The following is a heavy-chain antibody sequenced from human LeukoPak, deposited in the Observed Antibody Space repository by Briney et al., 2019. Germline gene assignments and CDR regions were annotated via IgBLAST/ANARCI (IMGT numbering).Heavy chain of an antibody. CDR2: ITSSSSYI. J-gene: IGHJ6*03. CDR1: GFTFSTYN. CDR3: ARDPYSGGYGDYYYYYMDL. Sequence: PGGSLRLSCAASGFTFSTYNMNWVRQAPGKGLERVSSITSSSSYIYYADSVKGRFTISRDNAKNSLYPQMNSLRAEDTAVYYCARDPYSGGYGDYYYYYMDLWGQGTTVTVSS. V-gene: IGHV3-21*01. D-gene: IGHD1-26*01.